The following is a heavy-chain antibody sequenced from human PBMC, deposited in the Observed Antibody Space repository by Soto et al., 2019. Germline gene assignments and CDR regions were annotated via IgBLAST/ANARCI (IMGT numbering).Heavy chain of an antibody. V-gene: IGHV1-69*13. CDR3: AREIAAAGPHDYYYGMDV. Sequence: SVKVSCKASGGTFSSYAISWVRQAPGQGLEWMGGIIPIFGTANYAQKFQGRVTITADESTSTAYMELSSLRSEDTAVYYCAREIAAAGPHDYYYGMDVWGQGTTVTVSS. J-gene: IGHJ6*02. CDR2: IIPIFGTA. D-gene: IGHD6-13*01. CDR1: GGTFSSYA.